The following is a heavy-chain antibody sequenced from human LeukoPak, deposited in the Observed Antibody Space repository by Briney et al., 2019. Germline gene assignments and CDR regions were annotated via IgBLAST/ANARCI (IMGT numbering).Heavy chain of an antibody. CDR3: ASLMVRGFDWFDP. CDR2: INHSGST. Sequence: PSETLSLTCAVYGGSFSGYYWSWIRQPPGKGLGWIGEINHSGSTNYNPSLKSRVTISVDTSKNQFSLKLSSVTAADTAVYYCASLMVRGFDWFDPWGQGTLVTVSS. CDR1: GGSFSGYY. D-gene: IGHD3-10*01. J-gene: IGHJ5*02. V-gene: IGHV4-34*01.